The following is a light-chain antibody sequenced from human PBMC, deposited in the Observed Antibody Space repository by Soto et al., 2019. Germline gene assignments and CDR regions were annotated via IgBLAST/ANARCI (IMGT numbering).Light chain of an antibody. V-gene: IGLV2-11*01. CDR3: CSHAGGYTYL. CDR1: GNDVGAYNY. Sequence: QSALTQPRSVSGSPGQSVTISCTGTGNDVGAYNYVSWYQQHPGRPPKLLIYGVVRWPSGVADRFSGSKSGNTASLTISGLQAEDEADYFCCSHAGGYTYLFGSGTKVPVL. CDR2: GVV. J-gene: IGLJ1*01.